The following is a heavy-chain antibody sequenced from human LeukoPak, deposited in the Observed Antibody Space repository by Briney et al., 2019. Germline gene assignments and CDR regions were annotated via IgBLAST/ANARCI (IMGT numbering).Heavy chain of an antibody. J-gene: IGHJ3*02. Sequence: GGSLRLSCAASGFTFSSYSMNWVRQAPGKGLEWVSSISSSSSYIYYADSVKGRFTISRDNAKNSLYLQMNSLRAEDTAVYYCASLAVAAPDAFDTWGQGTMVTVSS. CDR1: GFTFSSYS. CDR2: ISSSSSYI. D-gene: IGHD6-19*01. CDR3: ASLAVAAPDAFDT. V-gene: IGHV3-21*01.